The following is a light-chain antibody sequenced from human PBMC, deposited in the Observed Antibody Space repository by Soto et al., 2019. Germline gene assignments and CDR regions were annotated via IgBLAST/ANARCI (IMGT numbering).Light chain of an antibody. V-gene: IGLV3-21*02. J-gene: IGLJ1*01. Sequence: SYELTQPPSVSVAPGQTARIPCGGNNIESKSVHWYQQKPGQPPVLVVYDDGDRPSGIPERFSGSNSGNTATLTISRVEAGDEADYYCHVWDSSSDQYVFGTGTK. CDR3: HVWDSSSDQYV. CDR2: DDG. CDR1: NIESKS.